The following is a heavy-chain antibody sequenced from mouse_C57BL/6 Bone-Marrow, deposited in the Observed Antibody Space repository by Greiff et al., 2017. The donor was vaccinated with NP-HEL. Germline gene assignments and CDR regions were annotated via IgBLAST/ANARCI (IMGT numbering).Heavy chain of an antibody. CDR3: ARGDYDVWYFDV. Sequence: VQLQQSGGGLVKPGGSLKLSCAASGFTFSDYGMHWVRQAPEKGLEWVAYISSGSSTIYYADTVKGRFTISRDNAKNTLFLQMTSLRSEDTAMYYCARGDYDVWYFDVWGTGTTVTVSS. CDR2: ISSGSSTI. V-gene: IGHV5-17*01. J-gene: IGHJ1*03. D-gene: IGHD2-4*01. CDR1: GFTFSDYG.